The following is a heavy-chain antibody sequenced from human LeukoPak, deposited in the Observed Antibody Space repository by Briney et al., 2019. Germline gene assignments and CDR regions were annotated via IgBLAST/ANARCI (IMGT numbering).Heavy chain of an antibody. CDR1: GFTFSSYW. V-gene: IGHV3-7*01. J-gene: IGHJ6*02. CDR3: ARDRDGMDV. CDR2: IKQDGSEK. Sequence: GGSLRFYCSASGFTFSSYWMSWVRQAPGKGLKWVANIKQDGSEKYYVDSVKGRFTISRDNAKNSLYLQMNSLRAEDTAVYYCARDRDGMDVWGQGTTVTVSS.